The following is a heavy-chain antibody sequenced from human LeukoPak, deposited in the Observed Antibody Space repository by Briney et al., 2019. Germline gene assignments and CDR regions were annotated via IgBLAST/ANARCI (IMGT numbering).Heavy chain of an antibody. J-gene: IGHJ3*02. CDR1: GFTFSNYN. CDR2: ISGRSTYI. CDR3: ARDPYYDYWSEYGTEAFDI. V-gene: IGHV3-21*04. Sequence: GGSLRLSCVASGFTFSNYNMNWVRQAPGKGLEWVSSISGRSTYIYYADSLRGRFTISRDNARNSLYLEMNSLRAEDTAVYYCARDPYYDYWSEYGTEAFDIWGPGTMVTVSS. D-gene: IGHD3-3*01.